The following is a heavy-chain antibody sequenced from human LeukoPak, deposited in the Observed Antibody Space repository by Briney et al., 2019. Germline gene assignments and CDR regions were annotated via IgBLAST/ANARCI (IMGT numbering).Heavy chain of an antibody. D-gene: IGHD3-10*01. Sequence: SLTLSCAASGFTFEDYAMDWVRQAPGKGLEWVSGISWNSGSIGYADSVKGRFTISRDNAQNSLYLQMNSLRAEDTALYYCAKATYYYGSGSYCFDYWGQGTLVTVSS. V-gene: IGHV3-9*01. CDR1: GFTFEDYA. CDR2: ISWNSGSI. CDR3: AKATYYYGSGSYCFDY. J-gene: IGHJ4*02.